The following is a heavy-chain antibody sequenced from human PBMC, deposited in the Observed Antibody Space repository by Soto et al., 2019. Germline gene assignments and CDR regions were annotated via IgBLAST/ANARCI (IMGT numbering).Heavy chain of an antibody. CDR2: INPNSGGT. Sequence: RASVKVSCKASGYAFTGYYMHWVRQAPGQGLEWMGWINPNSGGTNYAQKFQGRVTMTRDTSIGTAYMELSRLRSDDTAVYYCARNSGHQRALDYWGQGTLGTVSS. CDR3: ARNSGHQRALDY. CDR1: GYAFTGYY. V-gene: IGHV1-2*02. D-gene: IGHD6-19*01. J-gene: IGHJ4*02.